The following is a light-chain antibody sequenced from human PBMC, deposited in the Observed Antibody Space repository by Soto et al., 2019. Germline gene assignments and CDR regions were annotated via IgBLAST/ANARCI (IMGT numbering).Light chain of an antibody. CDR1: QSVSGS. V-gene: IGKV3-15*01. J-gene: IGKJ1*01. CDR2: GAS. CDR3: QQYTNWPRT. Sequence: EIVMTQSPASLSVSPGDRATLSCRASQSVSGSLAWYQQKPGQAPRLLIYGASTRTTSIPPRFSGSGSGTEFTLTISSLQSEDFAVYYCQQYTNWPRTFGQGTKVEI.